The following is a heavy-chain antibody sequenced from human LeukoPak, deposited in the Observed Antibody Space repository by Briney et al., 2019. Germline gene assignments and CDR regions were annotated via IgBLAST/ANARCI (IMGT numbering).Heavy chain of an antibody. CDR1: GFTFSGYS. CDR2: ISSSGRI. CDR3: ARDGNFDI. J-gene: IGHJ3*02. Sequence: GGSLRLSCAASGFTFSGYSMTWIRQAPGRGLEWVSHISSSGRIYADSVKGRFTLSSDNAKNSLYLQMNSLRAEDTAVYYCARDGNFDIWGQGTMVTVSS. V-gene: IGHV3-11*04.